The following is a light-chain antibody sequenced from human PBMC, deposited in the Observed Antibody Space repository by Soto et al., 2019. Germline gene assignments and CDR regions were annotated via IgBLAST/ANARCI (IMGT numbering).Light chain of an antibody. Sequence: ETVLTQSPATLSLSPGERATLSCRASQSVSRYLAWYQQKPGQGPRLLIYDASNRATGIPARFSGSGSGTDFTLTISSLEPEDFAIYCCQQRSNWPPITFGQGTRLEIK. CDR1: QSVSRY. V-gene: IGKV3-11*01. J-gene: IGKJ5*01. CDR3: QQRSNWPPIT. CDR2: DAS.